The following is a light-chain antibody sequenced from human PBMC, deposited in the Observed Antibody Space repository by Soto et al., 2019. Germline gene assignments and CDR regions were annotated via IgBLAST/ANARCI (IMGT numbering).Light chain of an antibody. J-gene: IGLJ2*01. CDR3: TSYTSSSTLGV. V-gene: IGLV2-14*03. CDR1: SSDVGGHNF. Sequence: QSALTQPASVSGSPGQSITISCTGTSSDVGGHNFVSWYQHHPGKAPKLIIYDVSNRPSGVSNRFSGSKSGNTASLTISGLQAEDEADYYCTSYTSSSTLGVFGGGTKLTVL. CDR2: DVS.